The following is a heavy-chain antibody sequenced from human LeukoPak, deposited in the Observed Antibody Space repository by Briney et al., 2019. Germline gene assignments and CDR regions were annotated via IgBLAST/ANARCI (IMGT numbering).Heavy chain of an antibody. CDR1: GFTFSSYA. CDR2: ISGSGGST. Sequence: SGGSLRLSCAASGFTFSSYAMSWVRQAPGKGLEWVSAISGSGGSTYYADSVKGRFTISRDNSKNTLYLQMNSLRAEDTAVSYCAKVARRAARGPVDYWGQGTLVTVSS. D-gene: IGHD6-6*01. V-gene: IGHV3-23*01. CDR3: AKVARRAARGPVDY. J-gene: IGHJ4*02.